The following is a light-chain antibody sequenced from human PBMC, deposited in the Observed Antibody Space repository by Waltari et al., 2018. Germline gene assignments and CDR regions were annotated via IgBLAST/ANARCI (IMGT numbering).Light chain of an antibody. J-gene: IGKJ4*01. CDR2: EAS. V-gene: IGKV1-5*03. CDR1: QSIRSS. Sequence: DIQMTQSPSTLSASVGDRVTITCRASQSIRSSLAWYQQKPGKAPKFLIYEASSVESGVPSRFSGSGSGTEFTLTISSLQPDDFATYFCQQYDAYALTFGGGTKVEIK. CDR3: QQYDAYALT.